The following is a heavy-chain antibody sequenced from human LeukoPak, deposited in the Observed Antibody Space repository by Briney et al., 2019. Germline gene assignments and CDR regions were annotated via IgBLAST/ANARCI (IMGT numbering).Heavy chain of an antibody. D-gene: IGHD6-13*01. Sequence: GASVKVSCKASGYIFTSYTMHWVRQAPGQRLEWMGWINAGNGDTKYSQQFQGRVTITRDTSASTAFMELSSLRSEDMAVYYCARDPTSSSWYAYFDYWGQGTLVTVSS. J-gene: IGHJ4*02. CDR1: GYIFTSYT. CDR2: INAGNGDT. CDR3: ARDPTSSSWYAYFDY. V-gene: IGHV1-3*03.